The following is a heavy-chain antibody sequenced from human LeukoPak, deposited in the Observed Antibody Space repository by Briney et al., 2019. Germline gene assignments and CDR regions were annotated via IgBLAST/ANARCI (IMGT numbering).Heavy chain of an antibody. V-gene: IGHV3-73*01. CDR3: TRNAVVVPAARFDYYYYYMDV. CDR2: IRSQANSYAT. CDR1: GFTFSGSA. J-gene: IGHJ6*03. D-gene: IGHD2-2*01. Sequence: GGSLKLSCAASGFTFSGSAMHWVRQASGKGLEWVGRIRSQANSYATAYAASVKGRFTISRDDSKNTAYLQMNSLKTEDTAVYYCTRNAVVVPAARFDYYYYYMDVWGKGTTVTVSS.